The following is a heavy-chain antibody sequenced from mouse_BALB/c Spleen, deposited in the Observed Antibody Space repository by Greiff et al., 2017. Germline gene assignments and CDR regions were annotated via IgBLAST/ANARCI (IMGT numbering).Heavy chain of an antibody. V-gene: IGHV5-4*02. CDR1: GFTFSDYY. Sequence: EVQLVESGGGLVKPGGSLKLSCAASGFTFSDYYMYWVRQTPEKRLEWVATISDGGSCTYYPDSVKGRFTISRDNAKNNLYLQMSSLKSEDTAMYYCASEYGNYDYAMDYWGQGTSVTVSS. CDR2: ISDGGSCT. J-gene: IGHJ4*01. CDR3: ASEYGNYDYAMDY. D-gene: IGHD2-10*02.